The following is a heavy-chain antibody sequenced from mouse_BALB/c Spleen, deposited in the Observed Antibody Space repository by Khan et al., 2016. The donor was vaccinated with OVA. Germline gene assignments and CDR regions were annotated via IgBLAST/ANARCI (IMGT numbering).Heavy chain of an antibody. D-gene: IGHD1-1*01. CDR1: GYTFTDYN. Sequence: QLQQSGPELVKPGASVKISCKASGYTFTDYNMHWVKQSHGKSLEWIGYIYPYNDGTVYNQKFKTKATLTVDNSSSTAYMELRSLTSEDSAVYYGARWDYGSNYWFFDVWGAGTTVTVSS. J-gene: IGHJ1*01. V-gene: IGHV1S29*02. CDR3: ARWDYGSNYWFFDV. CDR2: IYPYNDGT.